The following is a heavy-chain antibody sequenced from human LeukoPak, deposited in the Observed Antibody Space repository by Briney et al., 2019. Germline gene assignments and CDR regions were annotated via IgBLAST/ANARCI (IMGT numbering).Heavy chain of an antibody. CDR1: GFTFSDYN. CDR3: AKDSRTYYHGSGSFLLPKRPLGFFDS. V-gene: IGHV3-11*04. J-gene: IGHJ4*02. Sequence: GGSLRLSCTASGFTFSDYNRRGCRQAPGKGLEGVSSISRSGSTKYYADSVKVRFTISRGNSKNTLYLQINTLRAEDAALYYCAKDSRTYYHGSGSFLLPKRPLGFFDSWGQGTLVTASS. CDR2: ISRSGSTK. D-gene: IGHD3-10*01.